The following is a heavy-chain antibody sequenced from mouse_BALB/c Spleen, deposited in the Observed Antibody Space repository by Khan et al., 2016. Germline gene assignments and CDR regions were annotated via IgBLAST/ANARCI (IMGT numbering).Heavy chain of an antibody. CDR2: ISYFGFT. J-gene: IGHJ2*01. Sequence: EVQLQESGPGLVKPSQSLSLTCTVTGYSITSDYAWNWIRQFPGNKLEWMGYISYFGFTTYNPSLKSRISITRDTSKNQFFLQLNSVTTEDSATYYCARSTYDFDYWGQGTTLTVSS. V-gene: IGHV3-2*02. CDR1: GYSITSDYA. CDR3: ARSTYDFDY. D-gene: IGHD2-14*01.